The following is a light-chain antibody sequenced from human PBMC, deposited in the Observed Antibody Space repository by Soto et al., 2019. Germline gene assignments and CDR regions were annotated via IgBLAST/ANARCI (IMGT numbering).Light chain of an antibody. CDR3: MQSIQLPIT. V-gene: IGKV2D-29*01. J-gene: IGKJ5*01. CDR1: QSLLHSEGQPY. CDR2: EVS. Sequence: DIVMTPPPLSLSVTPGQPASISCTSSQSLLHSEGQPYLDWDLQKPGQPPQLLIYEVSNRFSGVPDRVSGSGSGTDFTLKISRVEAEDVGVYYCMQSIQLPITFGQGTRLEIK.